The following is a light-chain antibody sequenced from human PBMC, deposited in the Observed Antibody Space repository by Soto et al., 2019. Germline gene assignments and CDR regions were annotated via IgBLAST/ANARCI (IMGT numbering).Light chain of an antibody. CDR3: QQYGISTWK. CDR2: AAS. CDR1: QSVSSSY. V-gene: IGKV3-20*01. J-gene: IGKJ1*01. Sequence: IVLCHSPSTLSGSAVYRATLSFRTSQSVSSSYLVWHQQKPGQAPRLLIYAASRRATGIPDRFSGSGSGTDFTLTISRLEPEDFAVYYCQQYGISTWKFAQGTKVEIK.